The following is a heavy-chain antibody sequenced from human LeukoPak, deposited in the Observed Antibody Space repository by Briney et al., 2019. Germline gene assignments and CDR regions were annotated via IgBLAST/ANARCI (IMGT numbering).Heavy chain of an antibody. CDR2: ISGSGGST. D-gene: IGHD6-6*01. J-gene: IGHJ4*02. CDR3: AQNLYSSSSPDY. CDR1: GFTFSSYA. Sequence: GGSLRLSCAASGFTFSSYAMSWVRQAPGKGLEWVSAISGSGGSTYYADSVKGRFTISRDNSKNALYLQMNSLRAEDTAVYYCAQNLYSSSSPDYWGQGTLVTVSS. V-gene: IGHV3-23*01.